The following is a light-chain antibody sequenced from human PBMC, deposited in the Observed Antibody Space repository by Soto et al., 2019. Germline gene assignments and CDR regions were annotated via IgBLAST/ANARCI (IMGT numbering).Light chain of an antibody. J-gene: IGKJ1*01. CDR3: QQYDSYSPT. CDR1: QGINNY. V-gene: IGKV1-33*01. Sequence: DIQMTQSPSSLSASVGDRVTITCQASQGINNYLNWYQQKLGKAPKLLIYDASNLEIGVPSRFSGSASGTDFTLTIFSLQPEDIATYYCQQYDSYSPTFGQGTKVDIK. CDR2: DAS.